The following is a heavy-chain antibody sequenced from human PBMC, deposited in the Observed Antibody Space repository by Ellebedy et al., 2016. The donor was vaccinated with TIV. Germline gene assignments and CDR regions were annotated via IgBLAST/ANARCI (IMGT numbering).Heavy chain of an antibody. CDR2: IKQDGSEK. CDR3: ARRSASYKSDY. D-gene: IGHD6-19*01. J-gene: IGHJ4*02. Sequence: GESLKISCGASGFSFSNYWMSWIRQAPGKGLEWVANIKQDGSEKYYVDSVKGRFTISRDNAQSSLYLQMNSLRAEDTAVYYCARRSASYKSDYWGQGTLVTVSS. CDR1: GFSFSNYW. V-gene: IGHV3-7*03.